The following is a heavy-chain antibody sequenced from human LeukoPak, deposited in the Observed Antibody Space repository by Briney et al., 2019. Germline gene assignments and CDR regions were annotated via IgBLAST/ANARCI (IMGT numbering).Heavy chain of an antibody. CDR2: ISGSGGST. D-gene: IGHD3-10*01. V-gene: IGHV3-23*01. CDR3: AKRTLWFGEFYFDY. CDR1: GVTVNRFY. Sequence: GALRLSCVASGVTVNRFYMGWVRQAPGKGLEWVSAISGSGGSTYYADSVKGRFTISRDNSKNTLYLQMNSLRAEDTAVYYCAKRTLWFGEFYFDYWGQGTLVTVSS. J-gene: IGHJ4*02.